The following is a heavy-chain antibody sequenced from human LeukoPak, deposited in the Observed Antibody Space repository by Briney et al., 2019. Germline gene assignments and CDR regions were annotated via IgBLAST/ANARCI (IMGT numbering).Heavy chain of an antibody. V-gene: IGHV4-30-4*01. CDR1: GGSINIGDYY. D-gene: IGHD3-16*01. CDR3: AKAGWRGGGTFNEFDP. Sequence: PSQTLSLTCTLSGGSINIGDYYWSWIRQPPGKGLEWIGYFQYSGNTYYNPSLKSRVTISVDTSKSQFALKLRSVTAADTAVYFCAKAGWRGGGTFNEFDPWGQGTLVTVSS. CDR2: FQYSGNT. J-gene: IGHJ5*02.